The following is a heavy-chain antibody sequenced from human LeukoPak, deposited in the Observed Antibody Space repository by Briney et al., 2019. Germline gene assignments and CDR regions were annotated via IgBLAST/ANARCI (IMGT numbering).Heavy chain of an antibody. CDR3: ARFISYYDFWSGSEDEDY. V-gene: IGHV4-38-2*01. D-gene: IGHD3-3*01. CDR2: IYHGGST. Sequence: SETLSLTCAVSGYSISSGYYWGWIRQPPGKGLEWIGSIYHGGSTYYNPSLKSRVTISVDTSKNQFSLKLSSVTAADTAVYYCARFISYYDFWSGSEDEDYWGQGTLVTVSS. J-gene: IGHJ4*02. CDR1: GYSISSGYY.